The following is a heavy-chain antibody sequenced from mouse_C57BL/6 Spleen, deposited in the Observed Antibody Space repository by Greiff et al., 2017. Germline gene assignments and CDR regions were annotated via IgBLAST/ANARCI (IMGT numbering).Heavy chain of an antibody. J-gene: IGHJ1*03. Sequence: EVQRVESGPELVKPGASVKMSCKASGYTFTDYNMHWVKQSHGKSLEWIGYINPNNGGTSYNQKFKGKATLTVNKSSSTAYMELRSLTSEDSAVYYCARPDGYYGYFDVWGTGTTVTVSS. CDR3: ARPDGYYGYFDV. D-gene: IGHD2-3*01. V-gene: IGHV1-22*01. CDR1: GYTFTDYN. CDR2: INPNNGGT.